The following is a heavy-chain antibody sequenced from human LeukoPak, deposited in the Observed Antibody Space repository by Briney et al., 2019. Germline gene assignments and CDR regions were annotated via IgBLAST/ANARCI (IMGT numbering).Heavy chain of an antibody. CDR2: IKEDGSEK. Sequence: GGSLRLSCAASGFTFSSYWMSWVRQAPGKGLEWVANIKEDGSEKYYVDSVKGRFTISRDNAKNSLYLQMNSLRAEDTAVYCCARDRRGSATRNDYWGQGTLVTVSS. J-gene: IGHJ4*02. D-gene: IGHD1-14*01. CDR3: ARDRRGSATRNDY. V-gene: IGHV3-7*01. CDR1: GFTFSSYW.